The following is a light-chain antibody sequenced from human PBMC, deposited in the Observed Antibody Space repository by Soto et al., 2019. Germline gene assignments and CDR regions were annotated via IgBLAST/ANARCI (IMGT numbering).Light chain of an antibody. CDR2: EVN. CDR3: SSYATSSTLHV. CDR1: SSDVGGYNY. Sequence: QSVLTQPASVSGSPGQSITISCTGTSSDVGGYNYVSWYQQHPGKAPKLMIYEVNNRPSGVSNRFSGSKSGNTASLTISGLQAEDEADYYCSSYATSSTLHVFXTGTKVTVL. J-gene: IGLJ1*01. V-gene: IGLV2-14*01.